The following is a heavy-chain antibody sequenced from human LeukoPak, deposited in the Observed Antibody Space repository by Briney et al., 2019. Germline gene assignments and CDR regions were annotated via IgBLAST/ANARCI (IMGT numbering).Heavy chain of an antibody. CDR2: IYTSGST. CDR1: GGSISSGGYY. J-gene: IGHJ4*02. V-gene: IGHV4-61*02. D-gene: IGHD5-18*01. CDR3: ARAGRGYSYGSDY. Sequence: PSETLSLTCTVSGGSISSGGYYWSWIRQPAGRGLEWIGRIYTSGSTNYNPSLKSRVTISVDPYKNQFSLKLSSVTAADTAVYYCARAGRGYSYGSDYWGQGTLVTVSS.